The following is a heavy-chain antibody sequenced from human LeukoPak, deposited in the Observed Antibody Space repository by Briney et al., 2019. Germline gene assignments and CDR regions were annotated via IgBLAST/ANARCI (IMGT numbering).Heavy chain of an antibody. CDR3: ARDRRYYDSSGYFPDAFDI. CDR1: GFTFSSYW. D-gene: IGHD3-22*01. CDR2: IKQDGSEK. Sequence: GGSLRLSCAASGFTFSSYWMSWVRQAPGKGLEWVANIKQDGSEKYYVDSAKGRFTISRDNAKNSLYLQMNSLRAEDTAVYYCARDRRYYDSSGYFPDAFDIWGQGTMVTVSS. J-gene: IGHJ3*02. V-gene: IGHV3-7*01.